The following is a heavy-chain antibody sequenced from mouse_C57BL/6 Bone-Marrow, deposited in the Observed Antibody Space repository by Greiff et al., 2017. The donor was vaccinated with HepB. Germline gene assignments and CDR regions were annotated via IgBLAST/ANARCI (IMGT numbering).Heavy chain of an antibody. CDR3: TTMVGYFDY. CDR2: IDPETGGT. V-gene: IGHV1-15*01. D-gene: IGHD2-2*01. Sequence: VQGVESGAELVRPGASVTLSCKASGYTFTDYEMHWVKQTPVHGLEWIGAIDPETGGTAYNQKFKGKAILTADKSSSTAYMELRSLTSEDSAVYYCTTMVGYFDYWGQGTTLTVSS. J-gene: IGHJ2*01. CDR1: GYTFTDYE.